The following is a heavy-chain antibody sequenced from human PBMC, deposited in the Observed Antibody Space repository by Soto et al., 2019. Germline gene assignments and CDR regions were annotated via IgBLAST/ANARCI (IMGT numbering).Heavy chain of an antibody. CDR2: MNPNSGNT. CDR3: ASTVGQYDSYYYYYGMDV. V-gene: IGHV1-8*01. CDR1: GYTFTSYD. Sequence: GASVKVSCKASGYTFTSYDINWVRQATGQGLEWMGWMNPNSGNTGYAQKFQGRVTMTRNTSISTAYMELSSLRSEDTAVYYCASTVGQYDSYYYYYGMDVWGQGTTVTVSS. J-gene: IGHJ6*02. D-gene: IGHD5-18*01.